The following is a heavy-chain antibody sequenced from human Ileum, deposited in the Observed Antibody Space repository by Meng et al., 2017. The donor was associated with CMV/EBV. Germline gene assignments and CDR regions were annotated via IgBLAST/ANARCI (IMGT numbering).Heavy chain of an antibody. CDR3: ARDRGNFLLPF. CDR2: SSGGNGKT. V-gene: IGHV1-3*01. Sequence: CKAYGYTFTSYAIFWVRQAPGQSLEWLGWSSGGNGKTRYSEKFQDRVTITGDTSATTAYMELSSLTSEDTAVYFCARDRGNFLLPFWGQGTLVTVSS. D-gene: IGHD1-7*01. J-gene: IGHJ4*02. CDR1: GYTFTSYA.